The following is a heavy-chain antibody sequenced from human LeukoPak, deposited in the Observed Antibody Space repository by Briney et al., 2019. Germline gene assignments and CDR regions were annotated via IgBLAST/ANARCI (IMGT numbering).Heavy chain of an antibody. CDR3: TSDLGTYYHGSQRLIPIDY. V-gene: IGHV3-15*01. D-gene: IGHD3-10*01. CDR1: GFTFTNAW. CDR2: IKSKTDGETT. Sequence: GGSLRLSCVDSGFTFTNAWMSWVRQAPGKGLEWIGRIKSKTDGETTNYAEPVRGRFTISRDDSKSAVYLQMNSLKIEDTAVYYCTSDLGTYYHGSQRLIPIDYWGQGTLVTVSS. J-gene: IGHJ4*02.